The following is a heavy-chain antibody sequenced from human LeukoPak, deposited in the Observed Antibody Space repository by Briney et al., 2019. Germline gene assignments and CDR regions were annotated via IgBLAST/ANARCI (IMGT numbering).Heavy chain of an antibody. CDR3: ARALRWYSSSWYFKGAFDI. CDR1: GGSFSGYY. Sequence: SETLSLTCAVYGGSFSGYYWSWIRQPPGKGLERIGEINHSGSTNYNPSLKSRVTISVDTSKNQFSLKLSSVTAADTAVYYCARALRWYSSSWYFKGAFDIWGQGTMVTVSS. V-gene: IGHV4-34*01. CDR2: INHSGST. J-gene: IGHJ3*02. D-gene: IGHD6-13*01.